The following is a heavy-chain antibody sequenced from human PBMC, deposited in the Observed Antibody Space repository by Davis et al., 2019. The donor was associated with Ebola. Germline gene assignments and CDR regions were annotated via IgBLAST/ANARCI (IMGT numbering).Heavy chain of an antibody. J-gene: IGHJ5*02. CDR1: GGSISSYY. V-gene: IGHV4-59*01. D-gene: IGHD3-22*01. CDR3: ARGHHYYDSSGYYYRNWFDP. CDR2: IYYSGST. Sequence: PSETLSLTCTVSGGSISSYYWSWIRQPPGKGLEWIGYIYYSGSTNYNPSLKSRVTISVDTSKNQFSLKLSSVTAADTAVYYCARGHHYYDSSGYYYRNWFDPWGQGTLVTVSS.